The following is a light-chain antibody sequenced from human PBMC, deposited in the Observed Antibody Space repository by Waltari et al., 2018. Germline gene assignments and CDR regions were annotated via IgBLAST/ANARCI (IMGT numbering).Light chain of an antibody. V-gene: IGKV1-NL1*01. CDR2: GAS. CDR3: QHYYNIPRT. J-gene: IGKJ1*01. CDR1: QAIRDS. Sequence: DIQMTQSPSSLSASVGDRVTITCRASQAIRDSLAWYQQKPGKAPNLLLYGASRLDSGVPFRFSGSGSGTDFTLTITSLQPEDFATYYCQHYYNIPRTFGQGTKVEVK.